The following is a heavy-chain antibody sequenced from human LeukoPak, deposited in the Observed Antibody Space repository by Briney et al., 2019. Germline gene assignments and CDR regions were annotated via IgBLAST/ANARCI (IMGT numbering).Heavy chain of an antibody. Sequence: SETLSLTCTVSGYSISSGYYWGWIRQPPGKGLEWIGSIYHSGSTYYNPSLKSRVTISVDTSKNQFSLKLSSVTAADTAVYYCARKGSGSRDWGQGTLVTVSS. CDR2: IYHSGST. CDR1: GYSISSGYY. D-gene: IGHD3-10*01. J-gene: IGHJ4*02. CDR3: ARKGSGSRD. V-gene: IGHV4-38-2*02.